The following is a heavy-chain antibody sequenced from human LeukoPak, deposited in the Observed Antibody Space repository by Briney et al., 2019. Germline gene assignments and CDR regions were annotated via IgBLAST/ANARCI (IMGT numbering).Heavy chain of an antibody. D-gene: IGHD3-16*01. CDR2: ISSSGSTI. J-gene: IGHJ6*02. Sequence: PGGSLRLSCAASGFTFSSHEMNWVRQAPGNGLEWVSYISSSGSTIYYADSVKGRFTISRDNAKNSLYLQMNSLRAEDTAVYYCARYEYYYYYYGMDVWGQGTTVTVSS. CDR3: ARYEYYYYYYGMDV. V-gene: IGHV3-48*03. CDR1: GFTFSSHE.